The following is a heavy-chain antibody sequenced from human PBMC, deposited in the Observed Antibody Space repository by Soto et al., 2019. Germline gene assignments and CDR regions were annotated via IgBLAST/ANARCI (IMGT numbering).Heavy chain of an antibody. CDR1: GFSLSTSGVG. J-gene: IGHJ4*02. Sequence: QITLEESGPTRVKPTQTLTLTCTFSGFSLSTSGVGVGWVRQPPGKALERLALIYWDDDKRYSPSLRSRLTIPHDTSSTQVVLTITNMDPVDTATYYCAHRSALRRNWHGGSFHFWCQGALVTVSS. V-gene: IGHV2-5*02. CDR2: IYWDDDK. CDR3: AHRSALRRNWHGGSFHF. D-gene: IGHD1-1*01.